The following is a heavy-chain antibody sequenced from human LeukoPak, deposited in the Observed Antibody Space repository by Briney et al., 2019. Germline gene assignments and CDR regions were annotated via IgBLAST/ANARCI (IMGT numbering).Heavy chain of an antibody. CDR2: ISSSSSYI. D-gene: IGHD6-6*01. CDR3: XXXLRXARPEGFDY. J-gene: IGHJ4*02. Sequence: GGSLRLSCAASGFTFSSYSMNWVRQAPGKGLEWVSSISSSSSYIYYADSVKGRFTISRDNAKNSLYLQMNSLRAEDTAVYYCXXXLRXARPEGFDYWGQGTLVTVSS. CDR1: GFTFSSYS. V-gene: IGHV3-21*01.